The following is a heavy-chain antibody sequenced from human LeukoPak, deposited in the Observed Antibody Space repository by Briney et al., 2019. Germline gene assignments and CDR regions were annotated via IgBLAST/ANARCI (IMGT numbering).Heavy chain of an antibody. CDR1: GYTFSNYN. Sequence: ASVEVSCKASGYTFSNYNIHWVRQAPGQGLEWMGIVNPSGDSTNYAQNFQGRVTMTGDMSTSTVYMELSSLRSEDTAVYYCARVRDGYNDAYDIWGQGTMVTVPS. CDR2: VNPSGDST. V-gene: IGHV1-46*01. CDR3: ARVRDGYNDAYDI. J-gene: IGHJ3*02. D-gene: IGHD5-24*01.